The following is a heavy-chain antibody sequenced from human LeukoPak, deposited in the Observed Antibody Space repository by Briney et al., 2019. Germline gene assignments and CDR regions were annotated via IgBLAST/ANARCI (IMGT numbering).Heavy chain of an antibody. Sequence: GGSLRLSCTASGFSFSANAMMWVRQAPGKGPEWVSAIRGSGVNTYYADSVKGRFTISRDNSKYTLFLQMNSLRAEDTAVYYCARDPNGDYIGAFDMWGPGTMVTVSS. CDR2: IRGSGVNT. J-gene: IGHJ3*02. CDR3: ARDPNGDYIGAFDM. D-gene: IGHD4-17*01. V-gene: IGHV3-23*01. CDR1: GFSFSANA.